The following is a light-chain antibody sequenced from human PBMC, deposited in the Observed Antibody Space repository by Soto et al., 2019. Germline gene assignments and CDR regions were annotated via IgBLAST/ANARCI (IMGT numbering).Light chain of an antibody. CDR2: AAS. CDR3: QQSYSTWT. CDR1: QSISSY. J-gene: IGKJ1*01. Sequence: DIQMTQSPSSLSASVGARVTITCRASQSISSYLNWYQPKPGKAPKLLIYAASSLQSGVPSRFSASGAGTDFTLAISILQPADVATYYCQQSYSTWTFCQGTKLEIQ. V-gene: IGKV1-39*01.